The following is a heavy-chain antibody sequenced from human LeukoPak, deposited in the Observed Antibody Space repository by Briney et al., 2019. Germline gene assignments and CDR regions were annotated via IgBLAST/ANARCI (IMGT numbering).Heavy chain of an antibody. CDR3: ARRRVLMVYAHDAFDI. Sequence: SETLSLTCTVSGGSISSSSYYWGWIRQPPGKGLEWIGSIYYSGSTYYNPSLKSRVTISVDTSKNQFSLKLSSVTAADTAVYYCARRRVLMVYAHDAFDIWGQGTMVTVSS. CDR2: IYYSGST. D-gene: IGHD2-8*01. CDR1: GGSISSSSYY. V-gene: IGHV4-39*01. J-gene: IGHJ3*02.